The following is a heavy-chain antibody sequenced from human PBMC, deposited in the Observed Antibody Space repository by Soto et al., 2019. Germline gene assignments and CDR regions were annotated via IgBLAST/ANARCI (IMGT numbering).Heavy chain of an antibody. Sequence: QVQLVESGGGVVQPGRSLRLSCAASGFTFSSYGMHWVRQAPGKGLEWVAVISYDGSNKYYADSVKGRFTISRDNSKNTLYLQMNSLRAEDTAVYYCAKDLEGIAVASTYYYYGMDVWGQGTTVTVSS. CDR2: ISYDGSNK. CDR3: AKDLEGIAVASTYYYYGMDV. D-gene: IGHD6-19*01. CDR1: GFTFSSYG. J-gene: IGHJ6*02. V-gene: IGHV3-30*18.